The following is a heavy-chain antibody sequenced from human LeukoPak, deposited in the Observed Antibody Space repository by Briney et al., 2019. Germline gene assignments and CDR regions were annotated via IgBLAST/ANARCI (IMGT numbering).Heavy chain of an antibody. V-gene: IGHV1-69*04. Sequence: VASVKVSCKASGGTFSSYAISWVRQAPGQGLEWMGRIIPILGIANYAQKFQGRVTITADKSTSTAYMELSSLRSEDTAVYYCARDSATGAFDIWGQGTMVTVSS. D-gene: IGHD1-26*01. CDR2: IIPILGIA. CDR3: ARDSATGAFDI. J-gene: IGHJ3*02. CDR1: GGTFSSYA.